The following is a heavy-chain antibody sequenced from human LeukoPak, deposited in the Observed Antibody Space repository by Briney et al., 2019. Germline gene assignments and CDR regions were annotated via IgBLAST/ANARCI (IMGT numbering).Heavy chain of an antibody. CDR2: VGTAGDT. D-gene: IGHD5-24*01. Sequence: GGPLRLSCAACGFTFSSYDMHWVRQATGKGLEWVSAVGTAGDTYYPGSVKGRFTISRENAKNSLYLQMNSLRAGDTAVYYCARGRRDGYNWDYFDYWGQGTLVTVSS. V-gene: IGHV3-13*01. CDR1: GFTFSSYD. J-gene: IGHJ4*02. CDR3: ARGRRDGYNWDYFDY.